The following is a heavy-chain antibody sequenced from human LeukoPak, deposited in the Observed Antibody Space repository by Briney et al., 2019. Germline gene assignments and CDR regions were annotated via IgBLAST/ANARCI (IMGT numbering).Heavy chain of an antibody. J-gene: IGHJ6*02. Sequence: GGSLRLSCAASGFIFSSYAMHWVRQAPGKGLEWVAVISYDGSNKYYADSVKGRFTISRDNSKNTLYLQMNSLRAEDTAVYYCARDGPSPNYYYGMDVWGQGTTVTVS. CDR1: GFIFSSYA. CDR2: ISYDGSNK. CDR3: ARDGPSPNYYYGMDV. V-gene: IGHV3-30-3*01.